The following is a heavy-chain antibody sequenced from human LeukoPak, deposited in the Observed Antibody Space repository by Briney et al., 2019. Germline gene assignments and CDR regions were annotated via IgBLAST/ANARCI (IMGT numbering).Heavy chain of an antibody. Sequence: GGSLRLSCATSGFAFSDYWMNWVRQAPGKGLEWVANIKQDGSEKYYVDSVKGRFTISRDSAKNSVFLQMNGLRADDTAFYYCARGRDPRYNWNYGAFDIWGPGTMVTVSS. D-gene: IGHD1-7*01. V-gene: IGHV3-7*03. CDR3: ARGRDPRYNWNYGAFDI. CDR2: IKQDGSEK. J-gene: IGHJ3*02. CDR1: GFAFSDYW.